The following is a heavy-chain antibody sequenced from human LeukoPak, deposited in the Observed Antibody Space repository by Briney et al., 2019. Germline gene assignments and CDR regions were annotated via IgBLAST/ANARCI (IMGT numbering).Heavy chain of an antibody. CDR2: INPNSGGT. D-gene: IGHD3-10*01. J-gene: IGHJ4*02. V-gene: IGHV1-2*02. CDR3: ATEASITMVRGVPGED. Sequence: ASVKVSCEASGYTFTGYYMHWVRQATGQGLEWMGWINPNSGGTNYAQKFQGRVTMTRDTSISTAYMELSRLRSDDTAVYYCATEASITMVRGVPGEDWGQGTLVTVSS. CDR1: GYTFTGYY.